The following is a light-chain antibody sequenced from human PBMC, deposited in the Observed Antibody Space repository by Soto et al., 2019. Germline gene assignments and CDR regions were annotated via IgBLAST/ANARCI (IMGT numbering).Light chain of an antibody. Sequence: VSPGERATLSCRASQSVSSNLAWYQQKPGQAPRLLIYGASTRATGIPARFSGSGSGTEFTLTISSLQSEDFAVYYCQQYNNWPPLAFGQGTKVEIK. J-gene: IGKJ1*01. V-gene: IGKV3-15*01. CDR2: GAS. CDR1: QSVSSN. CDR3: QQYNNWPPLA.